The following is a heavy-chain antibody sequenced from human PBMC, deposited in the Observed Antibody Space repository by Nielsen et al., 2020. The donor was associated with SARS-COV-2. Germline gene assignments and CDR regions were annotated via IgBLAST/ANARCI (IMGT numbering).Heavy chain of an antibody. V-gene: IGHV4-4*02. CDR2: IDHSGSN. D-gene: IGHD5-18*01. J-gene: IGHJ6*03. Sequence: SETLSPPFAVSGCPISSSKWWGWVRLPPGKGLEWIGEIDHSGSNNYNPSLKSRVPISVDKSKNQFSLNLSSVTAADTAVYYCERETKKRGYSYGSATYYYYYYMDVWGKGTTVTVSS. CDR3: ERETKKRGYSYGSATYYYYYYMDV. CDR1: GCPISSSKW.